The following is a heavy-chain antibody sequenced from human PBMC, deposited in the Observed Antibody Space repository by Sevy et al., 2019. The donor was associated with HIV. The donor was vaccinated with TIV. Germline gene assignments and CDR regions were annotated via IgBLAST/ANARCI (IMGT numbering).Heavy chain of an antibody. V-gene: IGHV1-69*13. J-gene: IGHJ5*02. CDR3: ARDVGYCSGGSCYPGGGWFDP. CDR1: GGTFSSYA. D-gene: IGHD2-15*01. Sequence: ASVKVSCKASGGTFSSYAISWVRQAPGQGLEWMGGIIPIFGTANYAQKFQGRVTITADESTSTAYMELSSLRSEDTALYYCARDVGYCSGGSCYPGGGWFDPWGQGTLVTVSS. CDR2: IIPIFGTA.